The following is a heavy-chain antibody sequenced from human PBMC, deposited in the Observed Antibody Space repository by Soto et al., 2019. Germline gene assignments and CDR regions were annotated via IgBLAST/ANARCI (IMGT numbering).Heavy chain of an antibody. CDR2: IYYSGST. V-gene: IGHV4-59*08. Sequence: SETLSLTCPVSVSSISSYYWSWIRKPPGKGLEWIGYIYYSGSTNYNPSLKSRVTISVDTSKNQFSLKLSSVTAADTAVYYCARLVDILTSPGWFDPWGQGTLVTVS. J-gene: IGHJ5*02. D-gene: IGHD3-9*01. CDR1: VSSISSYY. CDR3: ARLVDILTSPGWFDP.